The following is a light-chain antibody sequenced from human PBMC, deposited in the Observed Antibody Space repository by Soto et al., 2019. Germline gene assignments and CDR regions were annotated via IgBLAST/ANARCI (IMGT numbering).Light chain of an antibody. CDR3: CPYAGTYNFVV. Sequence: QSVLTQPRSVSGSPGQSVTLSCTGTSGDVGGYDYVSWYQQHPGKAPKLTIYDVTKRPSGVPDRFSGSKSGNTASLTISGLQAEDEADYYCCPYAGTYNFVVFGGGTKLTVL. V-gene: IGLV2-11*01. J-gene: IGLJ2*01. CDR2: DVT. CDR1: SGDVGGYDY.